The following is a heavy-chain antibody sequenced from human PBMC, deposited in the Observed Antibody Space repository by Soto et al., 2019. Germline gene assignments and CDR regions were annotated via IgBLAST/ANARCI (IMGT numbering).Heavy chain of an antibody. CDR3: ASHRSPYYYYGMDV. CDR2: IDPSDSYT. V-gene: IGHV5-10-1*01. J-gene: IGHJ6*02. CDR1: GYSFTSYW. Sequence: GESLKISCNGSGYSFTSYWISWVRQMPGKGLEWMGRIDPSDSYTNYSPSFQGHVTISADKSISTAYLQWSSLKASDTAMYYCASHRSPYYYYGMDVWVQGTTVTVSS.